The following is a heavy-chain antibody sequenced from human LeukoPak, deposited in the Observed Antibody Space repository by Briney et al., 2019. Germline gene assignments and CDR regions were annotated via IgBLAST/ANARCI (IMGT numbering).Heavy chain of an antibody. V-gene: IGHV4-39*01. D-gene: IGHD6-13*01. CDR2: FYYSGYT. CDR1: GGSISSSGYY. Sequence: PSETLSLTCTVSGGSISSSGYYWGWIRQPPGKALEWIVSFYYSGYTYYNPSLKSRVTVSVDTSKNQFSLKLSSVTASDTAVYYCARHDGIAAPHDFWGQGTLVNVPS. CDR3: ARHDGIAAPHDF. J-gene: IGHJ4*02.